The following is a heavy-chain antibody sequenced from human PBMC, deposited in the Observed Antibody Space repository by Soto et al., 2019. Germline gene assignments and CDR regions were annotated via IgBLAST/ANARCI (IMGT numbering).Heavy chain of an antibody. J-gene: IGHJ6*02. CDR3: SRGDATKIVVTTYSGMDV. V-gene: IGHV1-69*12. CDR2: IIPVFGTA. CDR1: GGTLRNYG. Sequence: QVQLVQSGAEAKKPGSSVRVSCKASGGTLRNYGISWVRQAPGQGLEWMGGIIPVFGTANYAQKFQGRVTITADESTSTVYMDVTSLRSEDTDVYYCSRGDATKIVVTTYSGMDVWGQGTTVTVSS. D-gene: IGHD4-17*01.